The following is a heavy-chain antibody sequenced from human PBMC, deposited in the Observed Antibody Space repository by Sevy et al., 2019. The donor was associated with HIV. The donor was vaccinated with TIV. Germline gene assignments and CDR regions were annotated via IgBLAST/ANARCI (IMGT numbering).Heavy chain of an antibody. CDR3: ARPTVVTGYWYFDL. CDR2: ISAYNGNT. CDR1: GYTFTSYG. Sequence: ASMKVSFKASGYTFTSYGISWVRQAPGQGLEWMGWISAYNGNTNYAQKLQGRVTMTTDTSTSTAYMELRSLRSDDTAVYYCARPTVVTGYWYFDLWGRGTLVTVSS. J-gene: IGHJ2*01. D-gene: IGHD4-17*01. V-gene: IGHV1-18*01.